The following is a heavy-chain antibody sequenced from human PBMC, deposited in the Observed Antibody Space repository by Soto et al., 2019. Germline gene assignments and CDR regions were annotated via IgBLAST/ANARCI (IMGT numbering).Heavy chain of an antibody. CDR1: GGSFSGYY. CDR3: AKGVDFVAGSQFDP. CDR2: VNHSGIT. V-gene: IGHV4-34*01. J-gene: IGHJ5*02. Sequence: PSATLSLTGTVYGGSFSGYYWSWLRQPPGKGLEWIGEVNHSGITNYNPSLKSRVTIGEDTSKTRFAVVVSALTAADRAVYLWAKGVDFVAGSQFDPGGTEPVVT. D-gene: IGHD3-3*01.